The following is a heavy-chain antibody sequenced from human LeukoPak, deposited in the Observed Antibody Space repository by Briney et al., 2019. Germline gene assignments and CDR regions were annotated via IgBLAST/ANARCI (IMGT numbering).Heavy chain of an antibody. J-gene: IGHJ2*01. D-gene: IGHD3-22*01. V-gene: IGHV4-30-2*01. Sequence: SETLSLTCTVSGYAISSGGFSWNWIRQPPGKGLEWIGCIYDRGPASYNPSLKSRFTISVDRPKNQFFLNVTSLTAADTAVYYCARHRTYYYDSSGYQIRYFDLWGRGTLVTVSS. CDR1: GYAISSGGFS. CDR3: ARHRTYYYDSSGYQIRYFDL. CDR2: IYDRGPA.